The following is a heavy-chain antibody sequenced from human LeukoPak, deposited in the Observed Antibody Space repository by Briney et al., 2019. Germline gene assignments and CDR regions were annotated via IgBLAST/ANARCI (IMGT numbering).Heavy chain of an antibody. Sequence: SVKVSCKASGGTFSSYAISWVRQAPGQGLEWMGRIIPILGIANYAQKFQGRVTITADKSTSTAHMELSSLRSEDTAVYYCARDMVSSGYTHYYFDYWGQGTLVTVSS. CDR1: GGTFSSYA. CDR2: IIPILGIA. D-gene: IGHD3-22*01. V-gene: IGHV1-69*04. CDR3: ARDMVSSGYTHYYFDY. J-gene: IGHJ4*02.